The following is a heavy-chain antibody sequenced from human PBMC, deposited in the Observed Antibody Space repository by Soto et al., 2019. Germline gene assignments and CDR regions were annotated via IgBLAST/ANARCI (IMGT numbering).Heavy chain of an antibody. Sequence: PGESLKISCNTSGYNFACYWIGWVRQMPWKGLEWLGIIFPGDSDTKYSPSFQGQAIISADKSIRTAYLQWSSLKASDTAIYYCARQSGMDVWGQGTTVTVSS. D-gene: IGHD5-12*01. V-gene: IGHV5-51*01. CDR1: GYNFACYW. J-gene: IGHJ6*02. CDR3: ARQSGMDV. CDR2: IFPGDSDT.